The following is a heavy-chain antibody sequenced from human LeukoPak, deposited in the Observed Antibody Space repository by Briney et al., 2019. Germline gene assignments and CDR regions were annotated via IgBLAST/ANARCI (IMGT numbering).Heavy chain of an antibody. Sequence: ASVKVSCKASGYTFTSYYMHWVRQAPGQGLEWMAIINPSGGSTSYAQKFQGRVTMTRDTSTSTVYMELSSLRSEDTAAYYCARDSRPSYDSSGYYYPGDYWGQGTLVTVSS. CDR2: INPSGGST. CDR3: ARDSRPSYDSSGYYYPGDY. CDR1: GYTFTSYY. J-gene: IGHJ4*02. V-gene: IGHV1-46*01. D-gene: IGHD3-22*01.